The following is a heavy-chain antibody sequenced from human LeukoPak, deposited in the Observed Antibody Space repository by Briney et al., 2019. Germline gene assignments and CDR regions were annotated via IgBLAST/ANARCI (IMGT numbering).Heavy chain of an antibody. D-gene: IGHD3-10*01. CDR1: GFTFSTYA. J-gene: IGHJ4*02. V-gene: IGHV3-23*01. CDR3: AKGESHPKYYFDY. Sequence: GGSLRLSCAASGFTFSTYAMRWVRQAPGKGLEWVSSISGGDGSPYYADSVKGRFTISRDNSKNTLCLQMNSLRAEDTAVYYCAKGESHPKYYFDYWGQGTLVTVSS. CDR2: ISGGDGSP.